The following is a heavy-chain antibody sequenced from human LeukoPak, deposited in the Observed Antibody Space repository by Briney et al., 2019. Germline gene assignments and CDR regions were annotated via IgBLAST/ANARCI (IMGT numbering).Heavy chain of an antibody. J-gene: IGHJ4*02. V-gene: IGHV4-59*11. CDR3: ARTSYYDTNPFDY. CDR2: IYYSGST. Sequence: SETLSLTCTVSGGSISSHYWSWIRQPPGKGLEWIGYIYYSGSTNYNPSLKSRVTISVDTSKNQFSLKLSSVTAADTAVSYCARTSYYDTNPFDYWGQGTLVTVSS. D-gene: IGHD3-22*01. CDR1: GGSISSHY.